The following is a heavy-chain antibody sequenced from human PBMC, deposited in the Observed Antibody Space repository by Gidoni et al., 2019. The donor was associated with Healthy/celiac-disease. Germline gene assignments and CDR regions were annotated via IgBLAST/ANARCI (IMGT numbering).Heavy chain of an antibody. D-gene: IGHD3-10*01. V-gene: IGHV2-26*01. Sequence: QVTLKESGPVLVKPTATLTLTCNVSGFSISNARMGVSWIRQPPGKALEWLAHIFSNDEKSYSTSLKSRLTISKDTSKSQVVLTMTNMDPVDTATYYCARYMVRGVIIWFDPWGQGTLVTVSS. CDR1: GFSISNARMG. CDR2: IFSNDEK. CDR3: ARYMVRGVIIWFDP. J-gene: IGHJ5*02.